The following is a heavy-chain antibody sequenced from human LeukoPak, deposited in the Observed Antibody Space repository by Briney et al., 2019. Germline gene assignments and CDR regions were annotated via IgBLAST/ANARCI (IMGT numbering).Heavy chain of an antibody. CDR2: IKSKTDGGTT. J-gene: IGHJ4*02. V-gene: IGHV3-15*01. CDR3: TTVDYGDYYFDY. D-gene: IGHD4-17*01. Sequence: PGRSLRLSCAASGFTFSNAWMSWVRQAPGKGLEWVGRIKSKTDGGTTDYAAPVKGRFTISRDDSKNTLYLQMNSLKTEDTAVYYCTTVDYGDYYFDYWGQGTLVTVSS. CDR1: GFTFSNAW.